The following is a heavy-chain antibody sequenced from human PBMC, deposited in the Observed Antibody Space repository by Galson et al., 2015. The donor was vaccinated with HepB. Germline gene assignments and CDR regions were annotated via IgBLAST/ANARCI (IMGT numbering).Heavy chain of an antibody. CDR3: AREGYGSPGWFDP. J-gene: IGHJ5*02. D-gene: IGHD5-18*01. CDR2: IYSGGST. V-gene: IGHV3-53*04. Sequence: SLRLSCAASGFTVSSNYMSWVRQAPGKGLEWVSVIYSGGSTYYADSVKGRFTISRHNSKNTLYLQMNSLRAEDTAVYYCAREGYGSPGWFDPWGQGTLVTVSS. CDR1: GFTVSSNY.